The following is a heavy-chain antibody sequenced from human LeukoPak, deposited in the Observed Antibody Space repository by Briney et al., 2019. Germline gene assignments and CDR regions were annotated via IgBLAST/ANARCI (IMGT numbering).Heavy chain of an antibody. Sequence: ASVKVSCKASGYTFTGYHMHWVRRAPGQGLEWMGRINPNSGDTNYAQKFQGRVTMTRDTSISTAYMELSRLRSDDTAVYYCARESPPNWFDPWGQGTLVTVSS. V-gene: IGHV1-2*06. CDR3: ARESPPNWFDP. J-gene: IGHJ5*02. CDR1: GYTFTGYH. CDR2: INPNSGDT.